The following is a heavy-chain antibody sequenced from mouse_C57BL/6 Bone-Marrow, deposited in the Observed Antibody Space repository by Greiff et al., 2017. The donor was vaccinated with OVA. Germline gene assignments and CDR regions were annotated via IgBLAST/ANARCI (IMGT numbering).Heavy chain of an antibody. V-gene: IGHV7-1*01. D-gene: IGHD2-4*01. CDR2: SRNKANDYTT. Sequence: DVKLVESGGGLVQSGRSLRLSCATSGFTFSDFYMEWVRQAPGKGLEWIAASRNKANDYTTEYSASVKGRFIVSRDTSQSILYLQMNALRAEDTAIYYCARALYDYDAWWYFDVWGTGTTVTVSS. CDR1: GFTFSDFY. CDR3: ARALYDYDAWWYFDV. J-gene: IGHJ1*03.